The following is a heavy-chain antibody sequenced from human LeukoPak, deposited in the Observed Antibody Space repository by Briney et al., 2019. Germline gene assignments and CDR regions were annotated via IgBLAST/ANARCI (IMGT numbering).Heavy chain of an antibody. V-gene: IGHV3-13*01. D-gene: IGHD1-14*01. J-gene: IGHJ4*02. CDR2: IGTASDT. Sequence: GGSLRLSCAASGFTFSSYDMHWVRQAPGRGLEWVAAIGTASDTYYPDSVKARFTISRDNAKNSFYLQMNSLGAGDTAVYYCARGSGTGRYTKGYFDYWGQGTLVTVSS. CDR1: GFTFSSYD. CDR3: ARGSGTGRYTKGYFDY.